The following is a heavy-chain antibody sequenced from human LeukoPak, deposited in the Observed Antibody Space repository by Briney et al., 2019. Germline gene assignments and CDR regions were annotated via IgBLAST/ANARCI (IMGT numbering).Heavy chain of an antibody. CDR3: AAATYCGGDCTAGPWYFDL. D-gene: IGHD2-21*02. CDR2: IVVGSGNT. V-gene: IGHV1-58*01. Sequence: SVKVSCKASGFTITSSAVQWVRQARGQRLEWIGWIVVGSGNTNYAQKFQERVTITRDMSTSTAYMELSSLRSEDTAVYYCAAATYCGGDCTAGPWYFDLWGRGTLVTVSS. J-gene: IGHJ2*01. CDR1: GFTITSSA.